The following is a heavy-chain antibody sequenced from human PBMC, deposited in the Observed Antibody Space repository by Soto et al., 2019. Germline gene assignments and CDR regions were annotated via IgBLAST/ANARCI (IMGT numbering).Heavy chain of an antibody. CDR2: ISGSGGST. J-gene: IGHJ6*02. D-gene: IGHD3-10*01. CDR1: GFTFSSYA. V-gene: IGHV3-23*01. Sequence: GGSLRLSCAASGFTFSSYAMSWVRQAPGKGLEWVSAISGSGGSTYYADSVKGRFTISRDNSKNTLYLQMNSLRAEDTAVYYCAKSLGELSYYYGMDVWGQGTTVTVSS. CDR3: AKSLGELSYYYGMDV.